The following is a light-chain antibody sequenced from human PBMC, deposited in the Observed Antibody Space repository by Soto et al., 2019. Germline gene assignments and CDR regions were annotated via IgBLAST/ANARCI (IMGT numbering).Light chain of an antibody. CDR3: AAWDDSLNGWV. CDR1: SSNIGSNT. CDR2: SNN. J-gene: IGLJ3*02. Sequence: QSVLTQPPSASGTPGQRVTISCSGSSSNIGSNTVNWYQQLPGTAPKLLIYSNNQRPSGVTDRFSGSKSGTSASLAISVRQSEDEADYYCAAWDDSLNGWVFGGGTKLTAL. V-gene: IGLV1-44*01.